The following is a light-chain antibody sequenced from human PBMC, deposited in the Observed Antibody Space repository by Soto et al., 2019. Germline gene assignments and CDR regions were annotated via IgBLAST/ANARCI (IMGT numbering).Light chain of an antibody. V-gene: IGKV1-5*01. CDR1: QSVSSNY. J-gene: IGKJ1*01. CDR2: AAS. Sequence: TQSPGTLSFSPGARSTLSCRASQSVSSNYLAWYQQKPGKAPKLLIYAASSLQSGVPSRFSGSGSGTEFTLTISSLQPDDFATYYCQQYNSYSEAFGQGAKVDIK. CDR3: QQYNSYSEA.